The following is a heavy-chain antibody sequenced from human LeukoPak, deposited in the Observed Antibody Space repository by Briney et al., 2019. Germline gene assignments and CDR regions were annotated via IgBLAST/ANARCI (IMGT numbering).Heavy chain of an antibody. CDR2: ISGSGGST. D-gene: IGHD3-9*01. Sequence: GGSLRLSCAASGFTFSNYAMSWVRQAPGKGLEWVSAISGSGGSTYYADSVKGRFTISRDNAKNSLFLQMNSLRAEDTAVYYCARGGLDTGYAFDSWGQGTLVTVSS. CDR1: GFTFSNYA. J-gene: IGHJ4*02. V-gene: IGHV3-23*01. CDR3: ARGGLDTGYAFDS.